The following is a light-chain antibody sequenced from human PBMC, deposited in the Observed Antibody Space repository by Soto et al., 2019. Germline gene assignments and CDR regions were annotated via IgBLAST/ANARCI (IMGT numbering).Light chain of an antibody. J-gene: IGKJ4*01. Sequence: EIVMTQSPATLSVSPGERATLSCRASQSVSSNLAWYQQKPGQAPRLLIYGASTRATGIPARFSGSGSGTEFTLTISSLQSEDFAVYYCQQYNNWPGLNLGGGTKVEIK. CDR3: QQYNNWPGLN. CDR1: QSVSSN. V-gene: IGKV3-15*01. CDR2: GAS.